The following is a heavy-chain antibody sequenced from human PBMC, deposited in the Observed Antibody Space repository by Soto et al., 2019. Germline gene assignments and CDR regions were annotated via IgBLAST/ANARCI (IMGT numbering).Heavy chain of an antibody. V-gene: IGHV3-30*18. CDR2: ISYDGSNK. CDR3: AKEVRGNWNYFDY. Sequence: GGSLRLSCAASGFTFSSYGMHWVRQAPGKGLEWVAVISYDGSNKYYADSVKGRFTISRDNSKNTLYRQMNSLRAEDTAVYYCAKEVRGNWNYFDYWCQGTLVTVPS. CDR1: GFTFSSYG. D-gene: IGHD1-1*01. J-gene: IGHJ4*02.